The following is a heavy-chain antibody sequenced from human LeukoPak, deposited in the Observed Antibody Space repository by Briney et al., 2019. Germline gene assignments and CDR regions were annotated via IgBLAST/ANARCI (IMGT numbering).Heavy chain of an antibody. V-gene: IGHV3-23*01. CDR2: ISGSGGST. CDR3: AKESPYSSGYNFSPLCDY. D-gene: IGHD3-22*01. J-gene: IGHJ4*02. Sequence: PGGSLRQTCAASGFTFCSYGLSWVRQAPGKGLEWVSAISGSGGSTYYADSVKGRFTISRDNSKNTLYLHMNSLRAEDTAVYYCAKESPYSSGYNFSPLCDYWGQGTLVTVSS. CDR1: GFTFCSYG.